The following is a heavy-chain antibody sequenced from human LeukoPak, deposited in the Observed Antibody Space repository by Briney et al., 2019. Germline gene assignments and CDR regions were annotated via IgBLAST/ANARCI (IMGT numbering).Heavy chain of an antibody. J-gene: IGHJ3*02. CDR3: ARGGAAAGTPPPLATLFDI. D-gene: IGHD6-13*01. CDR1: GGSFSGYY. V-gene: IGHV4-34*01. CDR2: INHSGST. Sequence: RASETLSLTCAVYGGSFSGYYWSWIRQPPGKGLEWIGEINHSGSTNYNPSLKSRVTISVDTSKNQFSLKLSSVTAADTAVYYCARGGAAAGTPPPLATLFDIWGQGTMVTVSS.